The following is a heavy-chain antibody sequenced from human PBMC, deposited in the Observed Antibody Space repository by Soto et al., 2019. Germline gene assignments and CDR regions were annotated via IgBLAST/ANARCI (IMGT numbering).Heavy chain of an antibody. Sequence: PSETLSLTCSVSGDYIHVGGYYWTWIRQRPGKGLEWMGYINYTGKTYYNPSLESRLTMSVDRPKNQFSLRLTSVTAADTAVYFCGRDLTSNANCIDPWGQGTLVTVSS. D-gene: IGHD2-2*01. CDR1: GDYIHVGGYY. V-gene: IGHV4-30-4*01. CDR2: INYTGKT. CDR3: GRDLTSNANCIDP. J-gene: IGHJ5*02.